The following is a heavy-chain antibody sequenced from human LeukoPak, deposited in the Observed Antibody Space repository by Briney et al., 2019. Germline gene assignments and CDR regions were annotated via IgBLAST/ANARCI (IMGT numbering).Heavy chain of an antibody. D-gene: IGHD6-13*01. V-gene: IGHV4-31*03. J-gene: IGHJ4*02. CDR2: IDYRGNT. CDR1: GGSVSSGRYY. CDR3: ATSYSSSWYKYQSFDY. Sequence: TSQTLSLTCTVPGGSVSSGRYYWSWLRQHPGKGLEWIGYIDYRGNTHYNPSLESRVTISVDTSRNQFSLKVRSVTAADTAVYYCATSYSSSWYKYQSFDYWGQGTLVTVSS.